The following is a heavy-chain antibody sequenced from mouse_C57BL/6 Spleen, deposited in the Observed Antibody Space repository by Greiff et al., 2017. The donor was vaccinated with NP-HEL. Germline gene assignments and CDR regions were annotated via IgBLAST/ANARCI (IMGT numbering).Heavy chain of an antibody. D-gene: IGHD2-4*01. J-gene: IGHJ3*01. Sequence: VQLQQSGPELVKPGASVKISCKASGYAFSSSWMNWVKQRPGKGLEWIGRIYPGDGDTNYNGKFKGKATLTADKSSSTAYMQLSSLTSEDSAVYFCARGNYDYDGGLAYWGQGTLVTVSA. CDR1: GYAFSSSW. V-gene: IGHV1-82*01. CDR3: ARGNYDYDGGLAY. CDR2: IYPGDGDT.